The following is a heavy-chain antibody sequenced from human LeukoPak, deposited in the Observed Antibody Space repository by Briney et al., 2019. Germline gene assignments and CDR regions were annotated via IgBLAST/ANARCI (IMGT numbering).Heavy chain of an antibody. D-gene: IGHD5-12*01. CDR2: ISYDGSNK. V-gene: IGHV3-30*18. CDR1: GFTFSSYG. J-gene: IGHJ4*02. Sequence: GGSLRLSCAASGFTFSSYGMHWVRQAPGKGLEWVAVISYDGSNKYYADSVKGRFTISRDNSKNTLYLQMNSLRAEDTAVYYCAKADVLLATSFAYWGRGTLVTVSS. CDR3: AKADVLLATSFAY.